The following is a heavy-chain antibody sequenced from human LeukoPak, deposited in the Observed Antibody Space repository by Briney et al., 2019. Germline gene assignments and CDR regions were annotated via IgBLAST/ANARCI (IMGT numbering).Heavy chain of an antibody. CDR2: INPNSGGT. D-gene: IGHD3-16*01. J-gene: IGHJ6*03. Sequence: GASVKVSCKASGYTFTGYYMHWVRQAPGQGLEWMGWINPNSGGTNYAQKFQGRVTMTRDTSISTAYMELSRLRSDDTAVYYCARAFDYTAAHLHYYYMDVWGKGTTVTVSS. CDR3: ARAFDYTAAHLHYYYMDV. CDR1: GYTFTGYY. V-gene: IGHV1-2*02.